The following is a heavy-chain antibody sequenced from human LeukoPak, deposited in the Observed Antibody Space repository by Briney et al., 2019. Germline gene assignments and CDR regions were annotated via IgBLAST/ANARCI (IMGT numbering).Heavy chain of an antibody. CDR1: GYTFTSNG. D-gene: IGHD5-12*01. J-gene: IGHJ4*02. Sequence: ASVKVSCKASGYTFTSNGISWVRQAPGQGLEWMGWISAYNGNTNYAQKLQGRVTMTTDTSTSTAYMELRSLRSDDTAVYYCARVWVATTWSVSDYWGQGTLVTVSS. CDR3: ARVWVATTWSVSDY. V-gene: IGHV1-18*01. CDR2: ISAYNGNT.